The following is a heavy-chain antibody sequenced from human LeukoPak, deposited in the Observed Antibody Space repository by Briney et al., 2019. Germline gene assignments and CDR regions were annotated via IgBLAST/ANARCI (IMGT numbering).Heavy chain of an antibody. Sequence: GGSLRLSCAASGFTFRTFPMGWVRQAPGKGLEWVSAISAGGDITFYSDSVRGRFTISRDNSKETLYLQMNSLRAEDTALYYCAKSLFTSAHGSGRAFVWGQGTMVTVSS. D-gene: IGHD3-10*01. CDR3: AKSLFTSAHGSGRAFV. J-gene: IGHJ3*01. CDR2: ISAGGDIT. CDR1: GFTFRTFP. V-gene: IGHV3-23*01.